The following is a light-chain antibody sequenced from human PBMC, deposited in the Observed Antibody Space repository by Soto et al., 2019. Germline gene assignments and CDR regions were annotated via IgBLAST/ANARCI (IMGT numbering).Light chain of an antibody. V-gene: IGKV3-20*01. Sequence: EIVLMQSPGTLSLSPGERATLSCRASQSVSTYLAWYQQRPGQAPRLLIYDASYRATDIPPRFSGSGSGTDLSLTIRGLKPEDFAVYYCQQYRMSPNTFGQGTRLEIK. CDR1: QSVSTY. CDR3: QQYRMSPNT. J-gene: IGKJ5*01. CDR2: DAS.